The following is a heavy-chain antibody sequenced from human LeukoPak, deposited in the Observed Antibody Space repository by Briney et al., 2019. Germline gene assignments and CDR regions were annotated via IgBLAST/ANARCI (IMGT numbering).Heavy chain of an antibody. J-gene: IGHJ5*02. V-gene: IGHV1-46*01. CDR2: INPSGGST. CDR1: GYTFTSYY. Sequence: ASVKVSCKASGYTFTSYYMHWVQQAPGQGLEWMGIINPSGGSTSYAQKFQGRVTTTRDMSTSTVYMELSSLRSEDTAVYYCARGRFVGYYDSSGYYTHWFDPWGQGTLVTVSS. CDR3: ARGRFVGYYDSSGYYTHWFDP. D-gene: IGHD3-22*01.